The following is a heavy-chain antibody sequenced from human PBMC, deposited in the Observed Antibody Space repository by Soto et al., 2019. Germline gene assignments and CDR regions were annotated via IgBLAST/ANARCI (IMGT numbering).Heavy chain of an antibody. D-gene: IGHD3-16*01. Sequence: QVQLVQSGDEVKKPGASVKVSCKASGYIFVNYGIAWVRQAPGQGLEWMGWISPYTGNTHSATKVQGRLNRTTDTSTSTAYMDLGSLTSDDTAVYYCVMVDNYVTPTPQDVWGQGTTVTVSS. CDR2: ISPYTGNT. CDR3: VMVDNYVTPTPQDV. V-gene: IGHV1-18*01. CDR1: GYIFVNYG. J-gene: IGHJ6*02.